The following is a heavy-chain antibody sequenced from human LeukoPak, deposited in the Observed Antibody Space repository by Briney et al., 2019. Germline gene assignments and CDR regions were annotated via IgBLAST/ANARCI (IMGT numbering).Heavy chain of an antibody. CDR3: ARGLGGSYPY. V-gene: IGHV1-2*02. J-gene: IGHJ4*02. CDR1: DYTFTSYG. CDR2: INPNSGGT. Sequence: GASVKVSCKASDYTFTSYGISWVRQAPGQGLEWMGWINPNSGGTNYAQKFQGRVTMTRDTSISTAYMELSRLRSDDTAVYYCARGLGGSYPYWGQGTLVTVSS. D-gene: IGHD1-26*01.